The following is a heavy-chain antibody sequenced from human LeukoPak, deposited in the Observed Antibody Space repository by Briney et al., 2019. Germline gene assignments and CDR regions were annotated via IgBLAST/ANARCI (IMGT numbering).Heavy chain of an antibody. Sequence: GGSLRLSCATSGFTFSNYAMHWVRQAPGKGLEWVAVISNDGTNKNYSDSVKGRFTISIDNSKNTLYLQMNSLRAEDTAVYYCARRAGAYTHPYDYWGQGTLVTVS. D-gene: IGHD3-16*01. J-gene: IGHJ4*02. CDR2: ISNDGTNK. V-gene: IGHV3-30*14. CDR1: GFTFSNYA. CDR3: ARRAGAYTHPYDY.